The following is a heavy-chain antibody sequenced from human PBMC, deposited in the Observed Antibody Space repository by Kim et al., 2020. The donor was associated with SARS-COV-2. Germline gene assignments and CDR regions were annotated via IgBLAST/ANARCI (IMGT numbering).Heavy chain of an antibody. V-gene: IGHV3-9*01. Sequence: GGSLRLSCAASGFTFDDYAMHWVRQAPGKGLEWVSGISWNSGSIGYADSVKGRFTISRDNAKNSLYLQMNSLRAEDTALYYCAKDNRRGWSFAHAWGQGTLVTVSS. J-gene: IGHJ5*02. CDR3: AKDNRRGWSFAHA. CDR1: GFTFDDYA. D-gene: IGHD6-19*01. CDR2: ISWNSGSI.